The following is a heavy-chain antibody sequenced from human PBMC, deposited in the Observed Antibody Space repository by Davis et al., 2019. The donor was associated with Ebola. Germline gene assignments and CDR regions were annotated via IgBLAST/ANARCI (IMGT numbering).Heavy chain of an antibody. D-gene: IGHD2-2*01. V-gene: IGHV3-30*04. CDR3: ARGGGDIVVVSAAPLDS. CDR2: ISYDGNTK. J-gene: IGHJ4*02. Sequence: GESLKISCAASGFTFESYAMHWVRQAPGRGLEWVAVISYDGNTKYYGDSVKGRFTISRDNSKNTLYLRLNSLRPEDTAIYYCARGGGDIVVVSAAPLDSWGQGTLVTVSS. CDR1: GFTFESYA.